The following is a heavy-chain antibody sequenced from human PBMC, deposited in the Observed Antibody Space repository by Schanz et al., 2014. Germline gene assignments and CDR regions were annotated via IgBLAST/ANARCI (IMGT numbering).Heavy chain of an antibody. CDR1: GLTFSDYY. D-gene: IGHD3-16*01. CDR3: AKGVGGGLLLGSTFDN. J-gene: IGHJ3*02. V-gene: IGHV3-23*01. CDR2: LSASGGHT. Sequence: PGGSLRLSCAASGLTFSDYYMSWIRQAPGKGLEWVSGLSASGGHTYYADSVKGRFTISRDNSKNTVYLEMNNVRVDDTAVYYCAKGVGGGLLLGSTFDNWGQGTMVTVTS.